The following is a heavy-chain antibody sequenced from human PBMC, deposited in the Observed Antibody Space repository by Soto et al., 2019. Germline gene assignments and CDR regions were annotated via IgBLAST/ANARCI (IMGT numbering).Heavy chain of an antibody. V-gene: IGHV4-59*01. CDR3: ARAVLQHYYYYYMDV. CDR1: GGSISSYY. J-gene: IGHJ6*03. CDR2: IYYSGST. D-gene: IGHD1-1*01. Sequence: SETLSLTCTVSGGSISSYYWSWIRQPPGKGLEWIGYIYYSGSTNYNPSLKSRVTISVDTSKNQFSLKLSSVTAADTAVYYCARAVLQHYYYYYMDVWGKGTTVTVSS.